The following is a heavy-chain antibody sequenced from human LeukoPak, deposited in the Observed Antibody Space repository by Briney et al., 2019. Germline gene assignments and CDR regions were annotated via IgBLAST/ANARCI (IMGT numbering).Heavy chain of an antibody. V-gene: IGHV4-39*01. D-gene: IGHD4-17*01. CDR1: GGCISSSSYY. J-gene: IGHJ4*02. CDR3: ARHFLTRGNEVTTPPDY. CDR2: IYYSGST. Sequence: SETLSLTCTVSGGCISSSSYYWGWIRQPPGKGLEWIGSIYYSGSTYYNPSLKSRVTISVDTSKNQFSLKLSSVTAADTAVYYCARHFLTRGNEVTTPPDYWGQGTLVTVSS.